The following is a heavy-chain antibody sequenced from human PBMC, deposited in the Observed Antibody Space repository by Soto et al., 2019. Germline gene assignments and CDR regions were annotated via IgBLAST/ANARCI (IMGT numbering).Heavy chain of an antibody. CDR1: GFTFSSYS. V-gene: IGHV3-48*02. CDR3: ARDSYCSSTSCYPTDYYGSGSLDAFDI. J-gene: IGHJ3*02. D-gene: IGHD2-2*01. Sequence: GGSLRLSCAASGFTFSSYSMIWVRQAPGKGLEWVSYISSSSSTIYYADSVKGRFTISRDNAKNSLYLQMNSLRDEDTAVYYCARDSYCSSTSCYPTDYYGSGSLDAFDIWGQGTMVTVSS. CDR2: ISSSSSTI.